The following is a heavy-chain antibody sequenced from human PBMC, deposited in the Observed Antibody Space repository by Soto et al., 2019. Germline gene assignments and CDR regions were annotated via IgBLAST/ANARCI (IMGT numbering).Heavy chain of an antibody. CDR2: IYYSGST. D-gene: IGHD2-15*01. CDR3: AKTPKVVRYCSGGSCYSRWFDP. CDR1: GGSISSGGYY. Sequence: SETLSLTCTVSGGSISSGGYYWSWIRQHPGKGLEWIGYIYYSGSTYYNPSLKSRVTISVDTSKNQFSLKLSSVTAADTAVYYCAKTPKVVRYCSGGSCYSRWFDPWGQGTLVTVSS. V-gene: IGHV4-31*03. J-gene: IGHJ5*02.